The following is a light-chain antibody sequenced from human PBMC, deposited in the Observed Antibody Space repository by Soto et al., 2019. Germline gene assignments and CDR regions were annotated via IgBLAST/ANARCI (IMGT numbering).Light chain of an antibody. J-gene: IGKJ1*01. V-gene: IGKV1-12*01. CDR2: TAS. CDR3: LQASTFTRK. Sequence: DIQMTQSPSSVSASVGYRVTITCRASRDIGDRLAWFRHKPGKAPQLLIQTASTLVRETPSRFSGSGSGTDFLLTINNLQPEDFATYYCLQASTFTRKFGQGTRWISN. CDR1: RDIGDR.